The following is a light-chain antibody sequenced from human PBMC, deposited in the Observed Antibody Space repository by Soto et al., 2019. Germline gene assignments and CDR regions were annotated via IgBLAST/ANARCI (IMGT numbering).Light chain of an antibody. CDR3: KSYAGSNTYV. J-gene: IGLJ1*01. V-gene: IGLV2-8*01. CDR1: KSDIGVYDS. CDR2: EVV. Sequence: QSVVTQPPSASGSPGQSVTISCTGTKSDIGVYDSVSWYQHHPGKAPRLIIYEVVQRPSGVPDRFSGSKSGNTASLTVSGLQAADEADYFCKSYAGSNTYVFGSGTKVTVL.